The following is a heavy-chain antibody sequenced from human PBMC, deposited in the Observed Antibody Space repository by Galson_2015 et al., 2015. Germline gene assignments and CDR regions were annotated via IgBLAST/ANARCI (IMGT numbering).Heavy chain of an antibody. CDR3: AKDPASYYFDY. Sequence: SLRLSCAASGFTFSSYAMSWVRQAPGKGLEWVSAISGSGGSTYYADSVKGRFTVSRDNSKNTLYLQMNSLRAEDTAAYYCAKDPASYYFDYWGQGTLVTVSS. V-gene: IGHV3-23*01. CDR1: GFTFSSYA. D-gene: IGHD1-26*01. CDR2: ISGSGGST. J-gene: IGHJ4*02.